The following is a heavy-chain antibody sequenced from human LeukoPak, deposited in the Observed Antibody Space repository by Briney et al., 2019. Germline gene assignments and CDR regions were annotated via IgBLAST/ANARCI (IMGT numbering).Heavy chain of an antibody. D-gene: IGHD2-2*01. Sequence: GASVKVSCKASGYTFTSYGISWVRQAPGQGLEWMGWINPNSGGTNYAQKFQGRVTMTRDTSISTAYMELSRLRSDDTAVYYCAREELCSSTSCYRWFDPWGQGTLVTVSS. CDR1: GYTFTSYG. CDR3: AREELCSSTSCYRWFDP. CDR2: INPNSGGT. V-gene: IGHV1-2*02. J-gene: IGHJ5*02.